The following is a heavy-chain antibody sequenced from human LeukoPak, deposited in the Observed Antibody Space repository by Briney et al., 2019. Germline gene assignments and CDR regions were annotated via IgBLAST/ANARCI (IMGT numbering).Heavy chain of an antibody. J-gene: IGHJ4*02. CDR3: AKDSLRTGHFGELWGMY. D-gene: IGHD3-10*01. CDR2: IRYDGSNK. V-gene: IGHV3-30*02. CDR1: GFTFSSYE. Sequence: GGSLRLSCAASGFTFSSYEMNRVRQAPGKGLEWVAFIRYDGSNKYYADSVKGRFTISRDNSKNTLYLQMNSLRAEDTAVYYCAKDSLRTGHFGELWGMYWGQGTLVTVSS.